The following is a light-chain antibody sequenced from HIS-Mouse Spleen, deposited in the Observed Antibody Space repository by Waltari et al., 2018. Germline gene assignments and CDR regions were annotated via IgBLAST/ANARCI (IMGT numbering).Light chain of an antibody. V-gene: IGKV3-20*01. CDR1: QSVSSSH. J-gene: IGKJ1*01. CDR3: QQYGSSPRT. Sequence: IVLTHSPGALSLSLGEIATLTCRASQSVSSSHLAWYQQKPGQAPRHLIYGASSRATGIPDRFSGSGSGTDFTLTISRLEPEDFAVYYCQQYGSSPRTFGQGTKVEIK. CDR2: GAS.